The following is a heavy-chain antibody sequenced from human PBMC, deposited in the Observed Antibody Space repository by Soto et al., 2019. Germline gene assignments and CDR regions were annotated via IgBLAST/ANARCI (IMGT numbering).Heavy chain of an antibody. V-gene: IGHV3-21*01. CDR1: GFTFSSYS. CDR3: AKGLRWFGDFSFAIDH. D-gene: IGHD3-10*01. Sequence: PGVSLRLSCAASGFTFSSYSMNWVRQAPGKGLEWVSSISSSSSYIYYADSVKGRFTISRDNAKNSLYLQMNSLRAEDTAVYYCAKGLRWFGDFSFAIDHLGKRTLVSVSS. CDR2: ISSSSSYI. J-gene: IGHJ4*02.